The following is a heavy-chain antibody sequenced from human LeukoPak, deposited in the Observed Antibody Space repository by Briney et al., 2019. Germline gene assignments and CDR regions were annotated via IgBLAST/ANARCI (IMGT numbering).Heavy chain of an antibody. J-gene: IGHJ6*03. V-gene: IGHV1-69*01. Sequence: PVKVSCKASGGTFSSYAISWVRQAPGQGLEWMGGIIPIFGTANYAQKFQGRVTITADESTSTAYMELSSLRSEDTAVYYCGGSGKEDYYYYYMDVWGKGTTVTVSS. CDR2: IIPIFGTA. D-gene: IGHD3-10*01. CDR3: GGSGKEDYYYYYMDV. CDR1: GGTFSSYA.